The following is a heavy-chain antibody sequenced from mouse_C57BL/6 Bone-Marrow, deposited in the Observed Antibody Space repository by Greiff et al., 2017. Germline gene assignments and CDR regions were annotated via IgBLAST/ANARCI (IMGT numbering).Heavy chain of an antibody. D-gene: IGHD1-1*01. CDR3: TRSPYYYGSSYYFDY. V-gene: IGHV1-5*01. CDR2: IYPGNSDT. Sequence: EVMLVESGTVLARPGASVKMSCKTSGYTFTSYWMHWVKQRPGQGLEWIGAIYPGNSDTSYNQKFKGKAKLTAVTSASTAYMELSSLTNEDSAVYYCTRSPYYYGSSYYFDYWGQGTTLTVSS. J-gene: IGHJ2*01. CDR1: GYTFTSYW.